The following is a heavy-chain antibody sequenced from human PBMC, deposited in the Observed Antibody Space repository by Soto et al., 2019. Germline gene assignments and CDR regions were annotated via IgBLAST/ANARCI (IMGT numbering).Heavy chain of an antibody. D-gene: IGHD2-2*01. J-gene: IGHJ6*02. CDR1: GFTFSSYW. Sequence: GGSLRLSCAASGFTFSSYWMHWVRQAPGKGLVWVSRINSDGSSTSYADSVKGRFTISRDNAKNTLYLQMNSLRAEDTAVYYCARDASYCSSTSCPLSAYYYYGMDVWGQGTTVTVSS. V-gene: IGHV3-74*01. CDR3: ARDASYCSSTSCPLSAYYYYGMDV. CDR2: INSDGSST.